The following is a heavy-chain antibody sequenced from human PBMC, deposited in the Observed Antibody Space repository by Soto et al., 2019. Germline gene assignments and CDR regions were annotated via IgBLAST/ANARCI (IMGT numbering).Heavy chain of an antibody. V-gene: IGHV1-3*01. D-gene: IGHD2-15*01. J-gene: IGHJ6*02. CDR2: INGGNGNT. Sequence: GASVKVSCKASGYTFTNYAIHWVRQAPGQSLAWMGWINGGNGNTKFSQKFQGRVTIVRDTSANTAYMELNSLRSEDTAVYYCTRGSTTWPYYYGFDVWGQGTTVTSP. CDR1: GYTFTNYA. CDR3: TRGSTTWPYYYGFDV.